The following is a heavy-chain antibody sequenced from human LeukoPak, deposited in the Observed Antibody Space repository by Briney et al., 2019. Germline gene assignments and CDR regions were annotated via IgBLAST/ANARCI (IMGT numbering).Heavy chain of an antibody. CDR2: INHSGST. CDR1: GGSFSGYY. V-gene: IGHV4-34*01. D-gene: IGHD6-13*01. CDR3: ARGFVGSSEDYFDY. Sequence: NPSETLSLTCAVYGGSFSGYYWSWIRQPPGKGLEWIGEINHSGSTNYNPSLKSRVTISVDTSKNQFSLKLSSVTAADTAVYYCARGFVGSSEDYFDYWGQGTLVTVSS. J-gene: IGHJ4*02.